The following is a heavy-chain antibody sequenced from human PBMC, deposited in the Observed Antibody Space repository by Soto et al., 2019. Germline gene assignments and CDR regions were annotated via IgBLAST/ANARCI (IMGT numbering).Heavy chain of an antibody. CDR3: ARHGYAAAGTSYYYYYMDV. J-gene: IGHJ6*03. CDR2: IYPGDSDT. Sequence: GESLKISCKGSGYSFTSYWIGWVRQMPGKGLERMGIIYPGDSDTRYSPSFQGQVTISADKSISTAYLQWSSLKASDTAMYYCARHGYAAAGTSYYYYYMDVWGKGTTVTVSS. CDR1: GYSFTSYW. V-gene: IGHV5-51*01. D-gene: IGHD6-13*01.